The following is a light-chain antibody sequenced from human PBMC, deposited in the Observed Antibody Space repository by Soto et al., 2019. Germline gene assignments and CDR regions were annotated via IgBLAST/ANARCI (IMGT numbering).Light chain of an antibody. Sequence: EIVLTQSPGTLSLSPGESATLSCRASQSVSSTYLAWYQQKPGQAPRLLIYGAYIRATGIPDRFSGSGSGTDFTLTVSRLGPEDFAVYYCQHYGSSLTCGGGTKVEIK. CDR2: GAY. CDR1: QSVSSTY. CDR3: QHYGSSLT. J-gene: IGKJ4*01. V-gene: IGKV3-20*01.